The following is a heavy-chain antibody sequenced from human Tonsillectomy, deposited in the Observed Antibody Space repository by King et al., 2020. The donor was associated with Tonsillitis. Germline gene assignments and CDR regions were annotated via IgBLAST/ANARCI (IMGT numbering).Heavy chain of an antibody. CDR1: GFIFYDYA. CDR2: ISWNSGSI. J-gene: IGHJ3*02. V-gene: IGHV3-9*01. D-gene: IGHD3-16*01. CDR3: AKDLGEGSHIEYGFDM. Sequence: VQLVESGGGLVQPGRSLRLSCAASGFIFYDYAMHWVWQAPWKGLEWVSGISWNSGSIGYAVSVKGRVTISIDNAKNSLYLPMNSLRAEDTALYYCAKDLGEGSHIEYGFDMGGQGTMLTVPS.